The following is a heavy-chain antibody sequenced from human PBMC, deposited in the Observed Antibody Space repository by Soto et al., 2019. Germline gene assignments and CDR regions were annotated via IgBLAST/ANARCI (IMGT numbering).Heavy chain of an antibody. Sequence: GGSLRLSCTASGFTFGDYAMSWFRQAPGKGLEWVGFIRSKAYGGTTEYAASVKGRFTISRDDSKSIAYLQMNSLKTEDTAVYYCTRVRQVDVLRFLEWFPWGQGTLVTVSS. J-gene: IGHJ5*02. V-gene: IGHV3-49*03. CDR3: TRVRQVDVLRFLEWFP. CDR2: IRSKAYGGTT. D-gene: IGHD3-3*01. CDR1: GFTFGDYA.